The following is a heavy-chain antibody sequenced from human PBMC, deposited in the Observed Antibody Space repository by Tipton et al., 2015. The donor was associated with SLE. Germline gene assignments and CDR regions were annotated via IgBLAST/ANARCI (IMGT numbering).Heavy chain of an antibody. V-gene: IGHV4-31*11. D-gene: IGHD1-26*01. J-gene: IGHJ6*03. CDR1: GYSISSGYY. Sequence: TLSLTCAVSGYSISSGYYWSWIRQHPGKGLEWIGYIYYSGSTYYNPSLKSRVTISVDTSKNQFSLKLSSVTAADTAVYYCARGMGWNYYYMDVWGKGTTVTVSS. CDR3: ARGMGWNYYYMDV. CDR2: IYYSGST.